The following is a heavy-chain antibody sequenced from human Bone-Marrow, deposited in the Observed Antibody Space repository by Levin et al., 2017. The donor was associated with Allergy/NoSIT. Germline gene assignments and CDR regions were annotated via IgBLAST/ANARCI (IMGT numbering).Heavy chain of an antibody. CDR3: ARAKQGYIYDPFDM. V-gene: IGHV3-21*01. CDR1: GFSFNNYS. Sequence: AASVKVSCAASGFSFNNYSMNWVRQAPGKGLEWVSSISSRSSHIYYVDSVEGRFTISRDNAKSSLFLQMNSLRAEDTAVYYCARAKQGYIYDPFDMWGQGTLVTVSS. D-gene: IGHD5-18*01. CDR2: ISSRSSHI. J-gene: IGHJ3*02.